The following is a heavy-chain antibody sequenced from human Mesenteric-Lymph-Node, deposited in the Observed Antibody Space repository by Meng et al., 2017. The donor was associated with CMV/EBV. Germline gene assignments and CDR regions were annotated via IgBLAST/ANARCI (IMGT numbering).Heavy chain of an antibody. CDR1: GGSSSSSNW. CDR3: ARDITDSGSYHFDY. D-gene: IGHD1-26*01. Sequence: VAGGSSSSSNWWSWVRQPPGKGLEWIGEISHSGSTNYNPSLKSRVTISVDKSKNQFSLKLSSVTAADTAVYYCARDITDSGSYHFDYWGQGTLVTVSS. V-gene: IGHV4-4*02. J-gene: IGHJ4*02. CDR2: ISHSGST.